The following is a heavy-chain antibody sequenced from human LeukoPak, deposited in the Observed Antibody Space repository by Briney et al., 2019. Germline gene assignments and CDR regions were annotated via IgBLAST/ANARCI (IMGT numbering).Heavy chain of an antibody. CDR2: IYYSGST. CDR3: ARATKGDYYDSSGYPYFDY. D-gene: IGHD3-22*01. V-gene: IGHV4-59*01. J-gene: IGHJ4*02. Sequence: PSETLSLTCTVSGGSTSRYYWSWIRQPPGKGLEWIGYIYYSGSTNYNPSLKSRVTISVDTSKNQFSLKLSSVAAADTAVYYCARATKGDYYDSSGYPYFDYWGQGTLVTVSS. CDR1: GGSTSRYY.